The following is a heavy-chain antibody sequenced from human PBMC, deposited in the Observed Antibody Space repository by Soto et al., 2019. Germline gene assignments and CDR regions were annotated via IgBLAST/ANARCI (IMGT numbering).Heavy chain of an antibody. J-gene: IGHJ2*01. Sequence: QVQLVESGGGLVKPGGSLRLSCAASGFTFSDYYMSWIRQAPGKGLEWVSYINSSSSYTNYADSVKGRFTISRDNAKNSLYLQMNGLRAEDTAVYYCARIITAAGGRRYFDLWGRGTLVTVSS. D-gene: IGHD6-13*01. V-gene: IGHV3-11*05. CDR1: GFTFSDYY. CDR3: ARIITAAGGRRYFDL. CDR2: INSSSSYT.